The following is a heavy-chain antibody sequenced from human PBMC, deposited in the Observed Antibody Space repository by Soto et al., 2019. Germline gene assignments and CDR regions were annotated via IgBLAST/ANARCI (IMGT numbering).Heavy chain of an antibody. D-gene: IGHD3-10*01. CDR1: GGSISSSIYY. Sequence: QLQLQESGPGLVKPSETLSLTCNVSGGSISSSIYYWGWIRQPPGKGLEWIGSFYYNGGPYYNPSLKSRVTISLDTSKNQFYLKLSSVTAADTAVYYCARSKFDGLFPVNYWGQGTLVTVSS. J-gene: IGHJ4*02. CDR2: FYYNGGP. CDR3: ARSKFDGLFPVNY. V-gene: IGHV4-39*01.